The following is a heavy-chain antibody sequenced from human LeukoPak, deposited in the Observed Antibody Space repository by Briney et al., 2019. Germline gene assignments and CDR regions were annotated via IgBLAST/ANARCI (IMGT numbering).Heavy chain of an antibody. CDR3: ARDVRSTSCYDY. Sequence: PGGSLRLSCAASGFTFSSYSMNWVRQAPGKGLEWVSSISSSSSYIYYADSVKGRFTISRDNAKNSLYLQMNSLRAEDTAVYYCARDVRSTSCYDYWGQGTLVTVSS. CDR1: GFTFSSYS. V-gene: IGHV3-21*01. J-gene: IGHJ4*02. D-gene: IGHD2-2*01. CDR2: ISSSSSYI.